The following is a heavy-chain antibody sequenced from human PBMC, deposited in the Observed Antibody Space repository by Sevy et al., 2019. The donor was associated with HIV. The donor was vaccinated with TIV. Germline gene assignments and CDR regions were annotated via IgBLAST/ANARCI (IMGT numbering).Heavy chain of an antibody. J-gene: IGHJ3*02. CDR3: ARDQGYSSSWYNDAFDI. Sequence: SETLSLTCTVSGGSISSYYWSWIRQPAGKGLEWIGRIYTSGSTNYNPSLKSRVTMSVDTSKNQSSLKLSSVTAADTAVYYCARDQGYSSSWYNDAFDIWGQGTMVTVSS. V-gene: IGHV4-4*07. CDR2: IYTSGST. D-gene: IGHD6-13*01. CDR1: GGSISSYY.